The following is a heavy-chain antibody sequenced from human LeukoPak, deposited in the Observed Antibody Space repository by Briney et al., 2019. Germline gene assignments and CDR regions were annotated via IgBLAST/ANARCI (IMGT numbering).Heavy chain of an antibody. Sequence: PGGSLRLSCAASGFTFSAYEMNWVRQAPGKGLEWLSYISGSGDTIYYAESVKGRFTISRDNAKNSLYLQMSSLRAEDTAVYYCVSAYGRLLDYWGQGTLVTVSS. D-gene: IGHD1-26*01. CDR2: ISGSGDTI. CDR3: VSAYGRLLDY. J-gene: IGHJ4*02. CDR1: GFTFSAYE. V-gene: IGHV3-48*03.